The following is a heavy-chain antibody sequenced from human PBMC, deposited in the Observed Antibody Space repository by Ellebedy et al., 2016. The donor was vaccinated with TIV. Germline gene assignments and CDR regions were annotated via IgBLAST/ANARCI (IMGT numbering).Heavy chain of an antibody. J-gene: IGHJ4*02. V-gene: IGHV3-23*01. D-gene: IGHD3-9*01. CDR1: GFTFSSYA. CDR2: ISGSGGST. CDR3: AKDRGWDWSITINPPGPFDY. Sequence: GGSLRLXXAASGFTFSSYAMSWVRQAPGKGLEWVSAISGSGGSTYYADSVKGRFAISRDNSKNTLYLQMNSLRAEDTAVYYCAKDRGWDWSITINPPGPFDYWGQGTLATVSS.